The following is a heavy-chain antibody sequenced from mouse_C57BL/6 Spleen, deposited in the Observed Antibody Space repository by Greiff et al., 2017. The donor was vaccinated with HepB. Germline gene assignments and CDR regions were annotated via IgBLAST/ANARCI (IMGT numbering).Heavy chain of an antibody. Sequence: QAQLKESGPGLVQPSQSLSITCTVSGFSLTSYGVHWVRQSPGKGLEWLGVIWRGGSTDYNAAFMSRLSITKDNSKSQVFFKMNSLQADDTAIYDGAKSPPYYDYDGDYAMDYWGQGTSVTVSS. D-gene: IGHD2-4*01. J-gene: IGHJ4*01. CDR1: GFSLTSYG. CDR2: IWRGGST. CDR3: AKSPPYYDYDGDYAMDY. V-gene: IGHV2-5*01.